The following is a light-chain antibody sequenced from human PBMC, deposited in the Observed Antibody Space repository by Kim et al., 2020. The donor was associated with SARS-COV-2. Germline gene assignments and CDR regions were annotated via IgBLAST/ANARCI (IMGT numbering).Light chain of an antibody. V-gene: IGKV3-11*01. CDR1: QSVSSY. CDR2: DAS. J-gene: IGKJ2*01. Sequence: LSPGERATLSCRARQSVSSYLAWSQQKPGQAPRLLIYDASNRATGIPARFSGSGSGTDFTLTISSLEPEDFAVYYCQQRSNWPPYTFGQGTKLEI. CDR3: QQRSNWPPYT.